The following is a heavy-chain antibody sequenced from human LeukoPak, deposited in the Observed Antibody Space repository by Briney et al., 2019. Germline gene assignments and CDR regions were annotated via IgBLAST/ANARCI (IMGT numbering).Heavy chain of an antibody. CDR3: ARDMGRAWYGPPDY. CDR2: IWNDGSET. J-gene: IGHJ4*02. CDR1: GFIFSNYG. Sequence: GGSLRLSCAASGFIFSNYGMHWVRQAPGKRLEWVAVIWNDGSETFHANSVKGRFRIARDNSKNTLYLQMNSLRAEDTAVYFCARDMGRAWYGPPDYWGQGTLVTVSS. V-gene: IGHV3-33*01. D-gene: IGHD6-13*01.